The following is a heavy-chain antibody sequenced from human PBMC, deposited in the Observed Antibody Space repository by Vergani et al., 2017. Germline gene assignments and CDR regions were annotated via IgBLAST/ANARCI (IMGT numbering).Heavy chain of an antibody. Sequence: EVQLVESGGGLVQPGGSLRLSCAASGFTFSDHYMDWVRQAPGKGLEWVGRTRNKANSYTTEYAASVKGRFTISRDDSKNSLYLQMNSVITEDTAVYYCARGTPRDYIGDWGQGTLVTVSS. J-gene: IGHJ4*02. V-gene: IGHV3-72*01. CDR2: TRNKANSYTT. D-gene: IGHD1-1*01. CDR3: ARGTPRDYIGD. CDR1: GFTFSDHY.